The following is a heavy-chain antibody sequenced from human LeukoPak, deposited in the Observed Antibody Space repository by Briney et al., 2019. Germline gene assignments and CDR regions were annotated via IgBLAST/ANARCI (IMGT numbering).Heavy chain of an antibody. CDR3: ARVWQLVPRSGVLYYFDY. D-gene: IGHD6-6*01. V-gene: IGHV1-2*02. Sequence: GASVKVSCKASGYTFTGYYMHWVRQAPGQGLEWMGWINPNSGGTNYAQKFQGRVTMTRDTSISTAYMELSRLRSDDTAVYYCARVWQLVPRSGVLYYFDYWGQGTLVTVSS. CDR1: GYTFTGYY. J-gene: IGHJ4*02. CDR2: INPNSGGT.